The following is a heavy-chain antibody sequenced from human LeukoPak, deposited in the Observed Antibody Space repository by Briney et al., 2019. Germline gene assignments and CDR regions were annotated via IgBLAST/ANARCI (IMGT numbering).Heavy chain of an antibody. V-gene: IGHV3-9*01. Sequence: PGGSLRLSCAASGFTFDDYAMHWVRHAPGKGLEWVSGISWNSGSIGYADSVKGRFTISRDNAKNSLYLQMNSLRAEDTALYYCAKDISAWGAFDIWGQGTMVTVSS. CDR3: AKDISAWGAFDI. D-gene: IGHD3-16*01. CDR1: GFTFDDYA. J-gene: IGHJ3*02. CDR2: ISWNSGSI.